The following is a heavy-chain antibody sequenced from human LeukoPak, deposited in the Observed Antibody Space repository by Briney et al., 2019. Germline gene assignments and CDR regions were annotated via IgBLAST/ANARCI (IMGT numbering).Heavy chain of an antibody. D-gene: IGHD3-10*01. J-gene: IGHJ4*02. V-gene: IGHV3-30*18. Sequence: GGPVRLSCAASGFTFSSYGMHWARKAPGKGLEWVAVISYDGSNTYYADSVMGRFTISRDNSKNTLYLQMNSLRAEDTAVYYCAKAMFRGPDYWGQGTLVTVSS. CDR1: GFTFSSYG. CDR2: ISYDGSNT. CDR3: AKAMFRGPDY.